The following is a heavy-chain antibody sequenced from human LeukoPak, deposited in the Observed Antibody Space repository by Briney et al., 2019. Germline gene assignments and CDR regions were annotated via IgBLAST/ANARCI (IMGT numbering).Heavy chain of an antibody. J-gene: IGHJ4*02. CDR3: ARVVYGPGSNYFDY. V-gene: IGHV3-48*04. CDR2: ISSSGSSI. CDR1: GFTFSSYS. Sequence: PGGSLRLSCAASGFTFSSYSMSWVRQAPGKGLEWVSYISSSGSSIYYADSMKGRFTVSRDNAKNSLYLQMNSLRAEDTAVYYCARVVYGPGSNYFDYWGQGTLVTVSS. D-gene: IGHD5/OR15-5a*01.